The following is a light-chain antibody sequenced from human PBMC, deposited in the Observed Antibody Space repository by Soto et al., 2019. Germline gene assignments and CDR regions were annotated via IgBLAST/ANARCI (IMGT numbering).Light chain of an antibody. V-gene: IGKV3-11*01. J-gene: IGKJ1*01. CDR1: QSVSSY. CDR2: DAS. Sequence: EIVLTQSPGTLSLYPWERATLSCRASQSVSSYLAWYQQKPGQAPRLLIYDASNRATGIPARFSGSGSGTDFTLTISSLEPEDFAVYYCQQRSNWPTFGQGTKVDI. CDR3: QQRSNWPT.